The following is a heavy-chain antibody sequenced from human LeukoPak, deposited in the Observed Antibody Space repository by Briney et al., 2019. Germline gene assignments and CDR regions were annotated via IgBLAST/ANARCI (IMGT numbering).Heavy chain of an antibody. J-gene: IGHJ4*02. CDR1: GFTFSSYA. CDR3: AGRGGYCSSTSCYPDY. V-gene: IGHV3-23*01. D-gene: IGHD2-2*01. CDR2: ISGSGGST. Sequence: GGSLRLSCAASGFTFSSYAMSWVRQAPGKGLEWVSAISGSGGSTYYADSAKGRFTISRDNSKNTLYLQMNSLRAEDMAVYYCAGRGGYCSSTSCYPDYWGQGALVTVSS.